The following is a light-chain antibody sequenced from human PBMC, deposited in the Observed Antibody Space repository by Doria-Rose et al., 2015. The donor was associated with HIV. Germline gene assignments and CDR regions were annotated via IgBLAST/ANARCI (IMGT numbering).Light chain of an antibody. CDR2: KAS. V-gene: IGKV1-5*03. CDR3: QHFDKYFSWT. J-gene: IGKJ1*01. Sequence: DIRVTQSPSTLSASVGDRVTITCRASQSISNWLAWYQQKPGQAAKLLIYKASTVQSGFPSRFRGSGSGTEFTLTINSLQPDDFATYYCQHFDKYFSWTFGHGTKVDIK. CDR1: QSISNW.